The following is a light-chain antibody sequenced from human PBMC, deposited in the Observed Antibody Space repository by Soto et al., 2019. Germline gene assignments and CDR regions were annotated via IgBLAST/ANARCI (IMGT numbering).Light chain of an antibody. CDR2: GAS. J-gene: IGKJ3*01. Sequence: EIVLTQSPGTLSLSPGERATLSCRANQSVSSSYLAWYQQKPGQAPRLLIYGASSRATGIPDRFSGSGSGTDFTLTISRLEPEDFAVYYCQQYGSSPRGFTFGPGTKVDIK. V-gene: IGKV3-20*01. CDR1: QSVSSSY. CDR3: QQYGSSPRGFT.